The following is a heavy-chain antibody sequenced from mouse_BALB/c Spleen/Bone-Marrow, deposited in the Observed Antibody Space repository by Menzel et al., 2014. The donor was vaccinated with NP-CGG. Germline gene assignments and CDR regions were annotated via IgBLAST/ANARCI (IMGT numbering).Heavy chain of an antibody. CDR2: ISYSGST. J-gene: IGHJ1*01. CDR3: AIITTAWYFDV. CDR1: GDSIXSGY. D-gene: IGHD1-1*01. V-gene: IGHV3-8*02. Sequence: VQLQQSGPSLVKPSQTLSLTCSVTGDSIXSGYWNWIRKFPGNKLDYMGYISYSGSTYYNPSLKSRISITRDTSKNQYYLQLNSVTTEDTATYYCAIITTAWYFDVWGAGTTVTVSS.